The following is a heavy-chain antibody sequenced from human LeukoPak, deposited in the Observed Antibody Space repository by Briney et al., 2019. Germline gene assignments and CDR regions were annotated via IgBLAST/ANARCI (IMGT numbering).Heavy chain of an antibody. D-gene: IGHD3-16*01. Sequence: KPSETLSLTCTVFGGSISSYYWSWIRQPPGKGLEWIGEINHSGSTNYNPSLKSRVTISVDTSKNQFSLKLSSVTAADTAVYYCARGRLYRNYYGMDVWGQGTTVTVSS. CDR2: INHSGST. J-gene: IGHJ6*02. CDR1: GGSISSYY. CDR3: ARGRLYRNYYGMDV. V-gene: IGHV4-34*01.